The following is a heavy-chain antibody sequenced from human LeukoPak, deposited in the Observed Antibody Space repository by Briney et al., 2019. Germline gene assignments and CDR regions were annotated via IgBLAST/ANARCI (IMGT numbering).Heavy chain of an antibody. D-gene: IGHD5-18*01. J-gene: IGHJ4*02. CDR2: IYYSGST. Sequence: SETLSLTCTVSGGSISSSSYYWGWIRQPPGKGLEWIGSIYYSGSTYYNPSLKSRVTISVDTSKNQFSLKLSSVTAADTAVYYCARLSRYSYGRKFDYWGQGILVTVSS. V-gene: IGHV4-39*01. CDR3: ARLSRYSYGRKFDY. CDR1: GGSISSSSYY.